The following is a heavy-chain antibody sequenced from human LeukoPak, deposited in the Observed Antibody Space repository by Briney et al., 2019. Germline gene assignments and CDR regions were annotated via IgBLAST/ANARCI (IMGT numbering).Heavy chain of an antibody. CDR3: AKPLRDRGNYGDFT. D-gene: IGHD4-17*01. CDR2: ISGSGGST. V-gene: IGHV3-23*01. Sequence: GGSLRLSCAASGFTFSSYAMSWVRQAPGKGLEWVSAISGSGGSTYYADSVKGRFTISRDNSKNTLYLQMNSLRAEDTAIYYCAKPLRDRGNYGDFTWGQGTLVTVSS. CDR1: GFTFSSYA. J-gene: IGHJ5*02.